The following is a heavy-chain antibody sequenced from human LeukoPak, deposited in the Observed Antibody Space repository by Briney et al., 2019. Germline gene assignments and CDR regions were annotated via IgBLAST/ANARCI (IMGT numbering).Heavy chain of an antibody. V-gene: IGHV1-46*01. Sequence: GASVKVSCKASGYTFTSYYMHWVRQAPGQGLEWMGIINPSGGSTSYAQKFQGRATMTRDTSTSTVYMELSSLRAEDTAVYYCARAYCSSTTCHPYYFDYWGQGTLVTVSS. CDR1: GYTFTSYY. CDR3: ARAYCSSTTCHPYYFDY. D-gene: IGHD2-2*01. CDR2: INPSGGST. J-gene: IGHJ4*02.